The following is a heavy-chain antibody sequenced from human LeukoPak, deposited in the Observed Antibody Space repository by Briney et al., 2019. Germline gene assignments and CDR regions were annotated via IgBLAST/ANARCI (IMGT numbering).Heavy chain of an antibody. Sequence: PSETLSLTCTVSGGSISSYYWSWIRQPPGKGLVWIGYIYYSGSTNYNPSLKSRVPISVDTSKNQFSLKLSSETAADTAVYYCARQSMATSLWGQGTLVTVSS. D-gene: IGHD5-24*01. J-gene: IGHJ4*02. V-gene: IGHV4-59*08. CDR3: ARQSMATSL. CDR2: IYYSGST. CDR1: GGSISSYY.